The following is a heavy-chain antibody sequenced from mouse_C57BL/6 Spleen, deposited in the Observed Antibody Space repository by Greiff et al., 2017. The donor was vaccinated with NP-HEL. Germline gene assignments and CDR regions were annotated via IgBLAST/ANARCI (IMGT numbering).Heavy chain of an antibody. D-gene: IGHD2-4*01. CDR3: ARVCYDYDEGYFDY. CDR2: ISYDGSN. CDR1: GYSITSGYY. Sequence: DVQLQESGPGLVKPSQSLSLTCSVTGYSITSGYYWNWIRQFPGNKLEWMGYISYDGSNNYNPSLKNRISITRDTSKNQFFLKLNSVTTEDTATYYCARVCYDYDEGYFDYWGQGTTLTVSS. J-gene: IGHJ2*01. V-gene: IGHV3-6*01.